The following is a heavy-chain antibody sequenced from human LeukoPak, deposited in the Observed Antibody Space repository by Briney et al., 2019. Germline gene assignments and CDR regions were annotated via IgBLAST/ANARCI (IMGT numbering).Heavy chain of an antibody. Sequence: SSETLSLTCSVSGGFISSYYWSWIRQPPGKGLEWIGEINHSGSTNYNPSLKSRVTISVDTSKNQFSLKLSSVTAADTAVYYCARGLPSVHSYGYWVDYWGQGTLVTVSS. CDR1: GGFISSYY. CDR3: ARGLPSVHSYGYWVDY. CDR2: INHSGST. J-gene: IGHJ4*02. D-gene: IGHD5-18*01. V-gene: IGHV4-34*01.